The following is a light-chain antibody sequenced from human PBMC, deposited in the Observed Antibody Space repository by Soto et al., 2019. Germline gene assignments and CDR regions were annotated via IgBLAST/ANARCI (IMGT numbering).Light chain of an antibody. CDR3: QQYGDSIT. Sequence: EIVLTQSPGTLSLSPGERATLSGRASQSVSTSYLAWYQQKPGQAPRLLIYATSSRATGIPDRFSGSGSGTDFTLTISRLEAEDFAVYHCQQYGDSITFGGGTKVDIK. V-gene: IGKV3-20*01. J-gene: IGKJ4*01. CDR1: QSVSTSY. CDR2: ATS.